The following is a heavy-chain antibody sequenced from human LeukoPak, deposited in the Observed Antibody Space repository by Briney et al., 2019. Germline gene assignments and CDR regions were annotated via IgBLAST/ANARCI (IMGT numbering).Heavy chain of an antibody. J-gene: IGHJ4*02. D-gene: IGHD5-18*01. Sequence: SETLSLTCTVSGGSISSYYWSWIRQPPGKGLEWIGYIYYSGSTNYNPSLKSRVTISVDTSKNQFSLKLSSVTAADTAVYYCARIRGYSYGFDYWGQGTLVTVSS. V-gene: IGHV4-59*12. CDR1: GGSISSYY. CDR2: IYYSGST. CDR3: ARIRGYSYGFDY.